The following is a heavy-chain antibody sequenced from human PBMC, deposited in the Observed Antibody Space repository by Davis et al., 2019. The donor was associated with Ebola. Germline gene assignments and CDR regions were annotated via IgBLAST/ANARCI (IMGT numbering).Heavy chain of an antibody. CDR1: GFTFTSSA. V-gene: IGHV1-58*02. J-gene: IGHJ4*01. D-gene: IGHD1-14*01. CDR3: AASAGTVGKFDY. Sequence: SVKVSCKASGFTFTSSAMQWVRQARGQRLEWIGSIVVGSVNTNYAQNFQGRVTITRDMSTSTSYLDLSNLRSENTAVYFCAASAGTVGKFDYWGQGTLVTVSS. CDR2: IVVGSVNT.